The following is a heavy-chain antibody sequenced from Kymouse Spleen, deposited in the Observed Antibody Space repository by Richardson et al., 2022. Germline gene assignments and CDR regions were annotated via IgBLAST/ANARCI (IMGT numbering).Heavy chain of an antibody. CDR2: IWYDGSNK. J-gene: IGHJ6*02. CDR3: ARADNWNYYYYYGMDV. Sequence: QVQLVESGGGVVQPGRSLRLSCAASGFTFSSYGMHWVRQAPGKGLEWVAVIWYDGSNKYYADSVKGRFTISRDNSKNTLYLQMNSLRAEDTAVYYCARADNWNYYYYYGMDVWGQGTTVTVSS. D-gene: IGHD1-20*01,IGHD1-7*01. V-gene: IGHV3-33*01. CDR1: GFTFSSYG.